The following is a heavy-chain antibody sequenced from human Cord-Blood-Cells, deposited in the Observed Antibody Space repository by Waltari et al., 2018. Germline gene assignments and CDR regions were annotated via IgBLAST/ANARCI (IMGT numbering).Heavy chain of an antibody. CDR1: GYTFTGYY. J-gene: IGHJ1*01. CDR2: SNPNSGGT. V-gene: IGHV1-2*04. CDR3: ATIAAAGAEYFQH. D-gene: IGHD6-13*01. Sequence: QVQLVQSGAEVKKPGASVKVSCKASGYTFTGYYMHWVRQAPGQGLECVGGSNPNSGGTNYAQKFQGWVTMTRDTSISTAYMELSRLRSDDTAVYYCATIAAAGAEYFQHWGQGTLVTVSS.